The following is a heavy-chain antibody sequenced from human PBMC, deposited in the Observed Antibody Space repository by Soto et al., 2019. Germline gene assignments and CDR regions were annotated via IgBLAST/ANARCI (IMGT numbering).Heavy chain of an antibody. V-gene: IGHV4-4*02. J-gene: IGHJ5*02. CDR3: AREIVTAGGNNYFDP. CDR2: VYHTGDT. D-gene: IGHD2-21*02. Sequence: SETRARGCVVSGGTVASSHWWSFFRQSPGRGLEWIVNVYHTGDTNFNPSLQSRVTFSVDKSNNQFSLRLTSVTAADTAVYFCAREIVTAGGNNYFDPWGPGTLVTVSS. CDR1: GGTVASSHW.